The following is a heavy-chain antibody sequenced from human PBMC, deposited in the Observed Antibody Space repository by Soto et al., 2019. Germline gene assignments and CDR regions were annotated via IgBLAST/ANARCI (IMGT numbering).Heavy chain of an antibody. CDR1: GFSVSRYA. V-gene: IGHV3-23*01. CDR2: MTGSGGDI. J-gene: IGHJ4*02. Sequence: GGSLRLSCAASGFSVSRYAMMWVRQPPGKGQEWVAGMTGSGGDIRYTDPVKGRFTISKDNSKNTLYLQMNSLRAEDTAIYYCAKDAVYGDGLWLAGNWGQGTLVTVSS. D-gene: IGHD2-21*02. CDR3: AKDAVYGDGLWLAGN.